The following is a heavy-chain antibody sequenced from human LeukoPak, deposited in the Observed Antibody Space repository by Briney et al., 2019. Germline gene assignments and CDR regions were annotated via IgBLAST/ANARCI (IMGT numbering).Heavy chain of an antibody. J-gene: IGHJ6*04. D-gene: IGHD3-10*01. V-gene: IGHV4-38-2*01. Sequence: SETLSLTCAVSGYSISSGYYWGWIRQPPGKGLEWIGSIFHSGSTYYNPSLKSRVNMSVDTSKNQISLKLSSVTATDTAVYYCARASGSYGSGSYYYYGMDVWGKGTTVTVSS. CDR2: IFHSGST. CDR3: ARASGSYGSGSYYYYGMDV. CDR1: GYSISSGYY.